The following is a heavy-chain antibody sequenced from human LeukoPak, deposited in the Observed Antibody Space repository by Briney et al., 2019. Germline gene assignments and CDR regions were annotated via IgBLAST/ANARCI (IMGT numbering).Heavy chain of an antibody. CDR2: IYYSGST. CDR1: GGSISSYH. CDR3: ARGDLLLDY. D-gene: IGHD2-15*01. V-gene: IGHV4-59*01. Sequence: SETLSLTCTVSGGSISSYHWSWIRQPPGKGLQWIGYIYYSGSTNYNPSLKSRVTISVDTSNNHFSLKLSSVTAADTAVYYCARGDLLLDYWGQGALVTVSS. J-gene: IGHJ4*02.